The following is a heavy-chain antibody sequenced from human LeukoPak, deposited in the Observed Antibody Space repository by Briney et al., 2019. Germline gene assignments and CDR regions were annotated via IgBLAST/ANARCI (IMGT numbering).Heavy chain of an antibody. J-gene: IGHJ5*02. CDR1: GGSISGHY. Sequence: SETLSLTCTVSGGSISGHYWSWIRQSPGKGLEWIGFMHYSGSTNYNPSLKSRVTISVDTSKNQFSLKLSSVTAADTAVYYCARAAYYYDSSGYYPRWFDPWGQGTLVTVSS. V-gene: IGHV4-59*11. CDR3: ARAAYYYDSSGYYPRWFDP. D-gene: IGHD3-22*01. CDR2: MHYSGST.